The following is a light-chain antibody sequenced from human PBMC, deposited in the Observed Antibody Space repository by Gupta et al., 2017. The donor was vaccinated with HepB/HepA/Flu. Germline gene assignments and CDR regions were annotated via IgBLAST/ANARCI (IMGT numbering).Light chain of an antibody. Sequence: EIVLTQSPATLSLSPGERATLSCRTSQNVIDYLGWYQQKPGQAPRLRIYDTSTRAAGAPARFSGSGSGTDFTLTINSLEPEDFAVYYCQHRNICPRTFGQGTNVEIK. CDR1: QNVIDY. CDR3: QHRNICPRT. J-gene: IGKJ1*01. CDR2: DTS. V-gene: IGKV3-11*01.